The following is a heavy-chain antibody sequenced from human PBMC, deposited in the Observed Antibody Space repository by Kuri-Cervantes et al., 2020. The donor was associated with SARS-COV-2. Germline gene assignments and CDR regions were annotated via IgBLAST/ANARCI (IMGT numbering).Heavy chain of an antibody. V-gene: IGHV3-33*06. CDR3: AKWAPSSGYYFKSWFDS. J-gene: IGHJ5*01. Sequence: GGSLRLSCAASGFTFSSYGMHWVRQAPGKGLEWVAVIWYDGSNKYYADSVKGRFTISRDNSKNTLYLQMNSLRAEDTAVYYCAKWAPSSGYYFKSWFDSWGQGTLVTVSS. CDR1: GFTFSSYG. CDR2: IWYDGSNK. D-gene: IGHD3-22*01.